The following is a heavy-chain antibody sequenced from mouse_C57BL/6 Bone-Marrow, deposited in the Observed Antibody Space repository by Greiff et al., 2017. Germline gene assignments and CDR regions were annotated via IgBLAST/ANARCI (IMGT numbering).Heavy chain of an antibody. D-gene: IGHD1-1*01. CDR1: GYTFTSYW. CDR3: ARSTTVGNYAMDY. Sequence: VQLQQPGAELVKPGASVKLSCKASGYTFTSYWMHWVKQRPGQGLEWIGMIHPNSGSTNYNEKFKSKATLTVDKSSSTAYMQLSSLTSEDSAVYYCARSTTVGNYAMDYWGQGTSVTVSS. CDR2: IHPNSGST. V-gene: IGHV1-64*01. J-gene: IGHJ4*01.